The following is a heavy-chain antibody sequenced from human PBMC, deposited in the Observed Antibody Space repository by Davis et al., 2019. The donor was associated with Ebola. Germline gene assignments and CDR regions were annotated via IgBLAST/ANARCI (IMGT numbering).Heavy chain of an antibody. CDR1: GYSFSSNW. CDR3: ARFKLISGIRFGAFDI. CDR2: IYPGDSDT. V-gene: IGHV5-51*01. J-gene: IGHJ3*02. D-gene: IGHD1-20*01. Sequence: GESLKISCKASGYSFSSNWIGWVRQMPGKGLECMGIIYPGDSDTQYSPSFQGQVTFSADKSLSTAYLQWSSLKASDTAMYYCARFKLISGIRFGAFDIWGQGTMVTVSS.